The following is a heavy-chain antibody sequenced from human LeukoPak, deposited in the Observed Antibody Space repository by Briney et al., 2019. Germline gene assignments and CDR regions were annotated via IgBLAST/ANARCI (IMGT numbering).Heavy chain of an antibody. V-gene: IGHV1-2*06. CDR2: INPNSGGT. CDR3: ANPHYDSSGYYYVD. D-gene: IGHD3-22*01. CDR1: GYTFTGYY. J-gene: IGHJ4*02. Sequence: ASVKVSCKASGYTFTGYYMHWVRQAPGQGLEWMGRINPNSGGTNYAQKFQGRVTMTRDTSIGTAYMELSRLRSEDTAVYYCANPHYDSSGYYYVDWGQGTLVTVSS.